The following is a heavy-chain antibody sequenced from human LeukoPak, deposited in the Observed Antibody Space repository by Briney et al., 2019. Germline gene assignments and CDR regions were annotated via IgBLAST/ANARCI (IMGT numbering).Heavy chain of an antibody. CDR1: GYTFTIYY. D-gene: IGHD2-2*02. Sequence: GASVKVSRKASGYTFTIYYMHWVRQAPGQGLEWMGWINPNSGGTSYARRFQGRVTMTRDTSISTAYMELSRLTSDDTAVYYCARNPAYCTSTSCYNDYWGQGTLVTVSS. CDR3: ARNPAYCTSTSCYNDY. V-gene: IGHV1-2*02. CDR2: INPNSGGT. J-gene: IGHJ4*02.